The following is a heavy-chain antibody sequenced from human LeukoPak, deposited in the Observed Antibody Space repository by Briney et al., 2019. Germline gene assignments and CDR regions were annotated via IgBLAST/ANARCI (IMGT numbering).Heavy chain of an antibody. D-gene: IGHD3-9*01. Sequence: KPSETLSLTCTVSGGSVSSGSYYWSWIRQPPGKGLEWIGYIYYSGSTNYNPSLKSRVTISVDTSKNQFSLKLSSVTAADTAVYYCARGGYFDWRTGTQRRRRPNDAFDIWGQGTMVTVSS. CDR2: IYYSGST. J-gene: IGHJ3*02. CDR3: ARGGYFDWRTGTQRRRRPNDAFDI. CDR1: GGSVSSGSYY. V-gene: IGHV4-61*01.